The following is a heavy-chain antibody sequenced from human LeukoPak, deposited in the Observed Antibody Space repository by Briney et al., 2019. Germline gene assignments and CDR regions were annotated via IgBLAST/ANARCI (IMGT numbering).Heavy chain of an antibody. CDR2: ITNSRSTI. CDR1: GFTFSSYE. D-gene: IGHD1-26*01. Sequence: AGGSLRLSCAASGFTFSSYEMNWVRQTPGEGLERLSFITNSRSTIFYADSVKGRFTISRDNAKNTLYLQMNSLRADDTAVYYCTRSPSLGGSYWGFDYWGQGTLLTVSS. J-gene: IGHJ4*02. V-gene: IGHV3-48*03. CDR3: TRSPSLGGSYWGFDY.